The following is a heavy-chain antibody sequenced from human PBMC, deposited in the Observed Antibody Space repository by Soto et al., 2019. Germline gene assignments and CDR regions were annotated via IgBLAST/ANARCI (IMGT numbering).Heavy chain of an antibody. CDR1: GYSFTSYA. V-gene: IGHV1-3*05. Sequence: QVQLVQSGAEEKKPGASVKVSCKASGYSFTSYAIHWMRQAPGQRLEWMGWINAGNGNTKVPQQFQGRVTFTRDTSASTVYMEVSSLRSEDTAVYYCARAAYYYESSGYYPGEYWGQGTLVTVSS. CDR3: ARAAYYYESSGYYPGEY. J-gene: IGHJ4*02. CDR2: INAGNGNT. D-gene: IGHD3-22*01.